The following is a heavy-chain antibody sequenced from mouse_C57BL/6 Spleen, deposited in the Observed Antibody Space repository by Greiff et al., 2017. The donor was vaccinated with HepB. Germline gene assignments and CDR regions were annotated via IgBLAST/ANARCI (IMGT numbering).Heavy chain of an antibody. J-gene: IGHJ1*03. CDR2: INPSTGGT. V-gene: IGHV1-42*01. CDR1: GYSFTGYY. D-gene: IGHD2-4*01. Sequence: VQLQQSGPELVKPGASVKISCKASGYSFTGYYMNWVKQSPEKSLEWIGEINPSTGGTTYNQKFKAKATLTVDKSSSTAYLQLKGLTSEDSAVYYCARTGDYDWYFDVWGTGTTVTVSS. CDR3: ARTGDYDWYFDV.